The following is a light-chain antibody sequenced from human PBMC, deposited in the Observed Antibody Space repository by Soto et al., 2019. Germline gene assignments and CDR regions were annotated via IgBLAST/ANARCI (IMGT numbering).Light chain of an antibody. V-gene: IGLV1-47*01. J-gene: IGLJ1*01. Sequence: QSVLTQPPSASGTPGQRVTISCSGSSSNIGSNYVYWYQQLPGTAPKLLIYRNNQRPSGVPDRFSGSKSGTSASLAISGLRSEDEADYYCAAWDDSLSAYASGPGTKVTVL. CDR3: AAWDDSLSAYA. CDR2: RNN. CDR1: SSNIGSNY.